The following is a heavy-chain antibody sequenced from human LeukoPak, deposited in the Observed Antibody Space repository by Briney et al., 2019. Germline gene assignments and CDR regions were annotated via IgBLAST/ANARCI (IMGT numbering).Heavy chain of an antibody. CDR1: GFTFRSYG. CDR2: IRYDGINK. Sequence: GGSLRLSCAASGFTFRSYGMHWVRQAPGKGLEWVTFIRYDGINKYYTDSVKGRFTISRDNSKNTLYLQMNSLRTEDTAVYYCAKDSYYYYIDVWGKGTTVTVSS. V-gene: IGHV3-30*02. CDR3: AKDSYYYYIDV. J-gene: IGHJ6*03.